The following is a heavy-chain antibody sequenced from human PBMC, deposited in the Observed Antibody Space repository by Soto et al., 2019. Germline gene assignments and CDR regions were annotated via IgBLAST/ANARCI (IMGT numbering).Heavy chain of an antibody. CDR1: GYTFTSYA. V-gene: IGHV1-3*01. CDR2: INAGNGNT. Sequence: ASVKVSCKASGYTFTSYAMHWVRQAPGQRLEWMGWINAGNGNTKYSQKFQGRVTITRDTSASTAYMELSSLRSEDTAVYYCARADRNYDFWSGYAPRNYYYYGMDGWGQGTTVTVSS. D-gene: IGHD3-3*01. CDR3: ARADRNYDFWSGYAPRNYYYYGMDG. J-gene: IGHJ6*02.